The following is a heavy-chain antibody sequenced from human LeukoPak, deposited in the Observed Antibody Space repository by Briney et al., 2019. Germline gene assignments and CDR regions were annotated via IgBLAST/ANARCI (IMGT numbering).Heavy chain of an antibody. J-gene: IGHJ1*01. D-gene: IGHD6-19*01. Sequence: ASVKVSCKASGYTFTSYGISWVRQAPGQGLEWMGWISAYNGNTNYAQKLQGRVTMTTDTSTSTAYMELRSLRSDDTAVYYCARGGPSYSSGWYLYFQHWGQGTLVTVSS. CDR1: GYTFTSYG. V-gene: IGHV1-18*01. CDR3: ARGGPSYSSGWYLYFQH. CDR2: ISAYNGNT.